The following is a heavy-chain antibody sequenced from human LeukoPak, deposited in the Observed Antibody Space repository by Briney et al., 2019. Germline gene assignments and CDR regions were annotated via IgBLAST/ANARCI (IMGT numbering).Heavy chain of an antibody. Sequence: GGSLRLSCAASGFTFSSYAMSWVRQAPGKGLEWVSGISWNSGSIGYADSVKGRFTISRDNAKNSLYLQMNSLRAEDTALYYCAKSMATTYYGMDVWGQGTTVTVSS. CDR2: ISWNSGSI. CDR1: GFTFSSYA. CDR3: AKSMATTYYGMDV. V-gene: IGHV3-9*01. D-gene: IGHD5-12*01. J-gene: IGHJ6*02.